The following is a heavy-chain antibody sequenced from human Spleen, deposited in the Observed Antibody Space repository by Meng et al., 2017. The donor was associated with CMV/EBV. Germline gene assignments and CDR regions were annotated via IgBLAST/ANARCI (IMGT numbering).Heavy chain of an antibody. Sequence: SSNWWTWSRQVPGKGLEGIGEIYHSEGTNYNPSLKSRVTISVDKFKNQFSLKLGSVTAADTAVYYCARIERRRILKYCGSDCSTTDYWGQGTLVTVSS. V-gene: IGHV4-4*02. CDR3: ARIERRRILKYCGSDCSTTDY. J-gene: IGHJ4*02. CDR1: SSNW. D-gene: IGHD2-21*02. CDR2: IYHSEGT.